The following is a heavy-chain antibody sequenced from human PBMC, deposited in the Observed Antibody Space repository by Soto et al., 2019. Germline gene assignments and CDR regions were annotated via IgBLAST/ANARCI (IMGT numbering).Heavy chain of an antibody. CDR2: ISGSGGST. CDR1: GFTFSSYA. V-gene: IGHV3-23*01. D-gene: IGHD6-13*01. J-gene: IGHJ6*02. CDR3: AKVLGIAAAGELYYYYYGMDV. Sequence: GGSLRLSCAASGFTFSSYAMSWVRQAPGKGLEWVSAISGSGGSTYYADSVKGRFTISRDNSKNTLYLQMNSLRAEDTAVYYCAKVLGIAAAGELYYYYYGMDVWGQGTTVTVSS.